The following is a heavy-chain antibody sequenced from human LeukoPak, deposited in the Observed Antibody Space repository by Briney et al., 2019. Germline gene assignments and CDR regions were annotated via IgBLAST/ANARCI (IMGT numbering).Heavy chain of an antibody. J-gene: IGHJ4*02. V-gene: IGHV3-64D*06. D-gene: IGHD4-17*01. CDR2: ISSNGGST. CDR3: VKDPMTTMTSHFDY. Sequence: GGSLRLSCSASGFTFSSDAMEWVRQVPGKGLEYVSGISSNGGSTYYADSVKGRFTISRDNSKNTLYLQMSSLRAEDTAVYYCVKDPMTTMTSHFDYWGQGTLVTVSS. CDR1: GFTFSSDA.